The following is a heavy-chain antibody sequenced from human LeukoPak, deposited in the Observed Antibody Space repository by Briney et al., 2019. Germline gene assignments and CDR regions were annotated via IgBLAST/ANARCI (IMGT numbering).Heavy chain of an antibody. CDR2: IKQDGSDT. D-gene: IGHD3-16*01. Sequence: GGPLRLSCAVSGLTFSSFWMSWVRQAPGKGPEWVATIKQDGSDTYYMNSVKGRFTISRDNAENSLHLQMSSLRADDTAVYYCARGHLGLNYWGQGTLVTVSS. CDR3: ARGHLGLNY. V-gene: IGHV3-7*01. J-gene: IGHJ4*02. CDR1: GLTFSSFW.